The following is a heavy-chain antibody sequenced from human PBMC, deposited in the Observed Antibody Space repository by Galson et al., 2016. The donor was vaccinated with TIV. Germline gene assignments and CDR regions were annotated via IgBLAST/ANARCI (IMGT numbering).Heavy chain of an antibody. CDR2: IYPRDSET. D-gene: IGHD5-18*01. Sequence: QSGAEVKKPEESLRISCKASGDSISSYWVGWVRQIPGNGLEWMGIIYPRDSETRYSPSFQGQVTISADESISTVYLQWSSLKASDTAMYFCARAPGYSGYSYGYFDSWGQGTLVTVSS. V-gene: IGHV5-51*03. CDR1: GDSISSYW. J-gene: IGHJ4*02. CDR3: ARAPGYSGYSYGYFDS.